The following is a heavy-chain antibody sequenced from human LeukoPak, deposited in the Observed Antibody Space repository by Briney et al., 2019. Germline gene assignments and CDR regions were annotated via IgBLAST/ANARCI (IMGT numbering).Heavy chain of an antibody. CDR1: GFTFDDYG. CDR2: INWNGGST. V-gene: IGHV3-20*04. CDR3: AKGYSYGYDY. D-gene: IGHD5-18*01. J-gene: IGHJ4*02. Sequence: GGSLRLSCAASGFTFDDYGMSWVRQAPGKGLEWVSGINWNGGSTGYADSVKGRFTISRDNSKNTLYLQMNSLRADDTAVYYCAKGYSYGYDYWGQGTLVTVSS.